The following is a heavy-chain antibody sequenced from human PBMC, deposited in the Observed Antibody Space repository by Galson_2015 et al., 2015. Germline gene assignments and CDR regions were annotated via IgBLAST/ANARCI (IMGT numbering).Heavy chain of an antibody. CDR3: AREKTGTATCLDY. Sequence: SLRLSCAASGFTFNTHWMSWVRQAPGKGLEWVANIKQDGSEKYYVDSVKGRFTISRDNAKNSLYLQMNSLRVEDTAVYHCAREKTGTATCLDYWGQRTLVTVSS. V-gene: IGHV3-7*01. CDR2: IKQDGSEK. J-gene: IGHJ4*02. D-gene: IGHD1-1*01. CDR1: GFTFNTHW.